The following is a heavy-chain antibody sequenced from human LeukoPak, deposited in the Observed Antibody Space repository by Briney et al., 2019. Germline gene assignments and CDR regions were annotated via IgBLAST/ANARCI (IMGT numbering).Heavy chain of an antibody. Sequence: GGSLRLSCAASDFNFITYAMSWVRQAPGKGLEWVSTISGGDVTYYADSVKGRFTISRDNSKNTLYLQMNSLRVEDTAVYYCARDSSMLRGPLVIYYFDFWGQGTLVTVSS. D-gene: IGHD3-10*01. CDR1: DFNFITYA. CDR3: ARDSSMLRGPLVIYYFDF. J-gene: IGHJ4*02. CDR2: ISGGDVT. V-gene: IGHV3-23*01.